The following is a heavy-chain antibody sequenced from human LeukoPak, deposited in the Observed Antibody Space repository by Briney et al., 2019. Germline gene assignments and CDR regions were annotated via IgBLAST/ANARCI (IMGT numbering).Heavy chain of an antibody. Sequence: SVKVSCKASGGTFSSYAISWVRQAPGQGLEWMGGIIPIFGTANYAQKFQGRATITTDESTSTAYMELSSLRSEDTAVYYCAIVYYDSSGYYPAGWGQGTLVTVSS. CDR3: AIVYYDSSGYYPAG. J-gene: IGHJ4*02. D-gene: IGHD3-22*01. V-gene: IGHV1-69*05. CDR2: IIPIFGTA. CDR1: GGTFSSYA.